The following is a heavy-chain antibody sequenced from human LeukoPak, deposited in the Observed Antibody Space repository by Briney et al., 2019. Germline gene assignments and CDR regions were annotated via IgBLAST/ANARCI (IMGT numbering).Heavy chain of an antibody. CDR1: GYSISSGYY. Sequence: SETLSLTCTVSGYSISSGYYWGWIRQPPGKGLEWIGSIYHSGSTYYNPSLESRVTVSVDTSKNQFSLKLSSVTAADTAVYYCAGGYGFDWGQGTLVTVSS. CDR3: AGGYGFD. CDR2: IYHSGST. D-gene: IGHD5-24*01. J-gene: IGHJ4*02. V-gene: IGHV4-38-2*02.